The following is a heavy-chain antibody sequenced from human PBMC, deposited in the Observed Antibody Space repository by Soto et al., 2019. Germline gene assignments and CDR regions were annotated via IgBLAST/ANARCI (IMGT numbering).Heavy chain of an antibody. CDR2: IYYSGGT. CDR1: GGSMSSHY. V-gene: IGHV4-59*11. Sequence: PSETLSLTCTVSGGSMSSHYWSWIRQPPGKGLEWIGYIYYSGGTTYNPSLKSRVSISVDTSKNQFSLNMNSVTAADTAVYYCARYLLAVGGMDYWGQGTLVTVSS. J-gene: IGHJ4*02. D-gene: IGHD6-13*01. CDR3: ARYLLAVGGMDY.